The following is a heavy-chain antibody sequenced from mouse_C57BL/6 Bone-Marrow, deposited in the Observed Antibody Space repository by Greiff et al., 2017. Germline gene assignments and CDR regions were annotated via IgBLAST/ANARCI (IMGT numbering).Heavy chain of an antibody. Sequence: LQESGAELVRPGTSVKVSCKASGYAFTNYLIEWVKQRPGQGLEWIGVINPGSGGTNYNEKFKGKATLTADKSSSTAYMQLSSLTSEDSAVYFCARGTTVGWYFDVWGTGTTVTVSS. D-gene: IGHD1-1*01. CDR1: GYAFTNYL. CDR3: ARGTTVGWYFDV. V-gene: IGHV1-54*01. J-gene: IGHJ1*03. CDR2: INPGSGGT.